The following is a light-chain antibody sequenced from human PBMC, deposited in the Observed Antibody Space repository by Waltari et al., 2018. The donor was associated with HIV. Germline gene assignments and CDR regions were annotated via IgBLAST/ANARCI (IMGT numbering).Light chain of an antibody. J-gene: IGLJ2*01. CDR2: EVS. Sequence: QSALTQPASVSGSPGQSITISCTGSSSDVGGDIYFSWYQQHPGKAPKLMIYEVSNRPSGVSNRFSGSKSGNTASLTISGLQAEDEADYYCSSYTSSSTLKVFGGGTKLTVL. CDR3: SSYTSSSTLKV. V-gene: IGLV2-14*01. CDR1: SSDVGGDIY.